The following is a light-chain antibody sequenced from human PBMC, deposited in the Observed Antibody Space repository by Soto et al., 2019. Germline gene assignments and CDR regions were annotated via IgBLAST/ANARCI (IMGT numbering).Light chain of an antibody. V-gene: IGKV4-1*01. CDR2: LAS. CDR3: QQYYSFLPFT. Sequence: DIVMTQSPDSLAVSLGERATIHCKSSQSVFHSPHNKNFLAWYQQKPGQPPKLLIPLASTRESGVPDRFSGSGSWTDFTLSISSVQAEDLAVYYCQQYYSFLPFTFGPGTKVDI. CDR1: QSVFHSPHNKNF. J-gene: IGKJ3*01.